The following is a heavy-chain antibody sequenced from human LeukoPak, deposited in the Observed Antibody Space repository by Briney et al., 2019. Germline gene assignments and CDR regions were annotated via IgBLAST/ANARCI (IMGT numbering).Heavy chain of an antibody. CDR1: GYTFSNND. CDR3: VRGATCSGADCDSTKEYVYYFDY. Sequence: ASVMVSCKASGYTFSNNDINWVRQATGQGLEWMGWMNPISGNTGFAQKFQGRVTITRITSISTAYMEMSSLRSDDTAVYYCVRGATCSGADCDSTKEYVYYFDYWGQGTLVTVSS. J-gene: IGHJ4*02. CDR2: MNPISGNT. V-gene: IGHV1-8*03. D-gene: IGHD6-25*01.